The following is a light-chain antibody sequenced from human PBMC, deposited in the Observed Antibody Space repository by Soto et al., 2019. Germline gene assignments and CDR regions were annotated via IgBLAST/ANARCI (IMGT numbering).Light chain of an antibody. Sequence: DIQMTQSPSSLSASVGDRVSITCRASQTINNYLNWFQQKPGEAPNLLIYRASTLQSGVPSRFSGSGSGTDFTLTISNLQPEDFATYYCQQGNDIPLTFGQGTRVDI. CDR3: QQGNDIPLT. CDR2: RAS. V-gene: IGKV1-39*01. J-gene: IGKJ5*01. CDR1: QTINNY.